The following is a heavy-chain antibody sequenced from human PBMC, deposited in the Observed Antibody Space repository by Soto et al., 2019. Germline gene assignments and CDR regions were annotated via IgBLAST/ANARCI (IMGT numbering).Heavy chain of an antibody. J-gene: IGHJ4*02. CDR3: AREVSGWYQYFDY. V-gene: IGHV3-30-3*01. D-gene: IGHD6-19*01. CDR2: ISYDGINK. Sequence: QVQLVESGGGVVQPGGSLRLSCAASGFTFSSNPMHWVRQTPGGGLEWVALISYDGINKHHADSVKGRFTISRDKSTSTLYLQMDSLRTEDTAVYYCAREVSGWYQYFDYWGQGTLVTVSS. CDR1: GFTFSSNP.